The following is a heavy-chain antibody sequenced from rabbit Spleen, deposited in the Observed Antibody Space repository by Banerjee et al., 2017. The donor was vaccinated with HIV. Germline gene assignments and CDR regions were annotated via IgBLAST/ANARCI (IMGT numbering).Heavy chain of an antibody. J-gene: IGHJ6*01. CDR2: IEAGSSGFT. CDR1: GVSFSDKDV. D-gene: IGHD1-1*01. Sequence: QEQLVESGGGLVKPEGSLKLSCKASGVSFSDKDVMCWVRQAPGKGLEWIACIEAGSSGFTYFASWAKGRFTISKASSTTVTLQMTSLTAADTATYFCARDTSSSFSSYGMDLWGPGTLVTVS. V-gene: IGHV1S45*01. CDR3: ARDTSSSFSSYGMDL.